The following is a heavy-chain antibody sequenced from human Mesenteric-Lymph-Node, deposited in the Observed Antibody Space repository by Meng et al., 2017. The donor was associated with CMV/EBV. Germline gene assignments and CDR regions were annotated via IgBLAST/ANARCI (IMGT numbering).Heavy chain of an antibody. Sequence: GGSLRLSCAASGLSFSTYVMTWVRQAPGKGLEWVAGISGSGSTTYYADSVRGRFTISRDNSKNTLYLQMNSLRPEDTAVYYCARGGVVVAIATPDSWGQGTLVTVSS. V-gene: IGHV3-23*01. CDR2: ISGSGSTT. D-gene: IGHD2-21*01. CDR1: GLSFSTYV. J-gene: IGHJ4*02. CDR3: ARGGVVVAIATPDS.